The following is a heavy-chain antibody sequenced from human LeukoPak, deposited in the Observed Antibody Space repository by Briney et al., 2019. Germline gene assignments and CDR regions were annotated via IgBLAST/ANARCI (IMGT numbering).Heavy chain of an antibody. V-gene: IGHV3-30*18. CDR3: AKGEGGDSGWYGDY. Sequence: GGSLRLSCAASGFTFSNYAMPWVRQAPGKGLEWVAVISYDGTDKYYADSVKGRFTISRDNSKNTLFLQMNSLRAEDTAMYYCAKGEGGDSGWYGDYWGQGTLVTVSS. CDR1: GFTFSNYA. D-gene: IGHD6-19*01. CDR2: ISYDGTDK. J-gene: IGHJ4*02.